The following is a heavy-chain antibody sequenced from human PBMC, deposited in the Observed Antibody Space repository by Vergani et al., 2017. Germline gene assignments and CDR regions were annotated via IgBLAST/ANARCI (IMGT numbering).Heavy chain of an antibody. J-gene: IGHJ6*02. D-gene: IGHD2-2*01. CDR2: IYSGGST. CDR3: ARDIVVVPAASLGYGMDV. V-gene: IGHV3-53*02. Sequence: EVQLVETGGGLIQPGGSLRLSCAASGFTVSSNYMSWVRQAPGKGLEWVSVIYSGGSTYYADSVKGRFTISRDNSKNTLYLQMNSLRAEDTAVYYCARDIVVVPAASLGYGMDVWGQGTTVTVSS. CDR1: GFTVSSNY.